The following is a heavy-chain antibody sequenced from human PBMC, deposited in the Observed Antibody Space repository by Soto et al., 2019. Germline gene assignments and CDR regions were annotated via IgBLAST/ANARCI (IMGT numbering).Heavy chain of an antibody. CDR1: GFTFSSYG. V-gene: IGHV3-23*01. J-gene: IGHJ4*02. CDR2: ISGNGGYR. CDR3: AKVAGAATGVGFDH. D-gene: IGHD2-15*01. Sequence: EVQLLESGGGLIQPGESLRLSCEASGFTFSSYGMSWVRQAPGKGLEWVSTISGNGGYRNNADSVKGRFTISRDDSKNMLYVQLNSLRVEDTAVYYCAKVAGAATGVGFDHWGQGVLVTVSS.